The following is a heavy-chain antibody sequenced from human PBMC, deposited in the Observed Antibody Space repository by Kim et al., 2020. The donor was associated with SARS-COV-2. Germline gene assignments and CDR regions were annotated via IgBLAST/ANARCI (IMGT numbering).Heavy chain of an antibody. CDR3: AGGDYFYYAMDI. CDR2: T. V-gene: IGHV4-30-2*04. J-gene: IGHJ6*02. Sequence: TDYNPSLKSRVTVSLDTSRNQFSRRLTSVTATDTAVYYCAGGDYFYYAMDIWGQGTTVTVS.